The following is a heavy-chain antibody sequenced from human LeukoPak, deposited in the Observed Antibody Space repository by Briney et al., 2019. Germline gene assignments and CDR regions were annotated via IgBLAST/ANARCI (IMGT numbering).Heavy chain of an antibody. J-gene: IGHJ4*02. Sequence: GGSLRLSCAASGFTFSSYVMNWVRQAPGKGLERVSAISASGGTTYYADSVKGRFTISRDNSMNALYLQMNSLRVDDTAVYYCAKLLSGSYTDYWGQGTLVTVS. V-gene: IGHV3-23*01. CDR1: GFTFSSYV. D-gene: IGHD1-26*01. CDR3: AKLLSGSYTDY. CDR2: ISASGGTT.